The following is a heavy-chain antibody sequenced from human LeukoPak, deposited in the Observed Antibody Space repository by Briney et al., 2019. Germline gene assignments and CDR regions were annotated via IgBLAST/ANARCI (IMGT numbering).Heavy chain of an antibody. D-gene: IGHD1-14*01. CDR1: EFSLSGYW. CDR3: ARGIIVAWNFDY. V-gene: IGHV3-7*01. J-gene: IGHJ4*02. CDR2: IKQDGSEK. Sequence: PVGALRLSCAASEFSLSGYWMSWVRPAPAKGLEGVANIKQDGSEKYYVDSAKGRFTISRDNAKNSLYLQMYSLRAEDTAVYYCARGIIVAWNFDYWVQRTLVTVSS.